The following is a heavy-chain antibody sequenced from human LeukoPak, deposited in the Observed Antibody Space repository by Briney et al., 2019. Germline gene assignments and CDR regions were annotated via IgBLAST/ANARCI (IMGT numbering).Heavy chain of an antibody. D-gene: IGHD3-22*01. Sequence: GPVKVSCKVSGYTLTELSMHWVRQAPGKGLEWMGGFDPEDGETIYAQKFQGRVTMTEDTSTDTAYMELSSLRSEDTAVYYCATRDAITVIVAYWGQGTLVTVSS. CDR3: ATRDAITVIVAY. CDR1: GYTLTELS. J-gene: IGHJ4*02. CDR2: FDPEDGET. V-gene: IGHV1-24*01.